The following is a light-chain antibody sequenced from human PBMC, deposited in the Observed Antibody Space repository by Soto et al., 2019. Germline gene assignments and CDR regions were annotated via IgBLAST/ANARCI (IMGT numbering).Light chain of an antibody. J-gene: IGLJ1*01. CDR3: QSYDSSLSEV. Sequence: QSVLKQPPSVSEAPGQRVTISCTGSSSNIGAGYDVHWYQQLPGTAPKLLIYGNSNRPSGVPDRFSGSKSGTSASLAITGLQAEDEADYYCQSYDSSLSEVFGTGTKLTVL. V-gene: IGLV1-40*01. CDR2: GNS. CDR1: SSNIGAGYD.